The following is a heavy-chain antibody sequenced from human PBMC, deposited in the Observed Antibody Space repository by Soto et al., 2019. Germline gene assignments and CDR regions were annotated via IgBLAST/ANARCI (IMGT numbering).Heavy chain of an antibody. Sequence: GESRKISCRGCGYGFSIYCIGGVRQMPGKGLESMGIIYPGDPDTRYSPSFQGQVTISADKSISTAYLQWSSLKASDTAMYYCARTAAAGKYYYGMDVWGQGT. J-gene: IGHJ6*02. CDR2: IYPGDPDT. D-gene: IGHD6-13*01. CDR1: GYGFSIYC. V-gene: IGHV5-51*01. CDR3: ARTAAAGKYYYGMDV.